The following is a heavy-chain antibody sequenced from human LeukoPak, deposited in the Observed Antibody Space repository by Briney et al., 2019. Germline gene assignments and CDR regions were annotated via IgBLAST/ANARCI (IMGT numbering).Heavy chain of an antibody. CDR2: ISAYNGNT. D-gene: IGHD1-26*01. J-gene: IGHJ4*02. V-gene: IGHV1-18*01. CDR1: GYTFTSYG. CDR3: ARDQALGDYFDY. Sequence: ASVKVSCKASGYTFTSYGISWVRQAPGQGLEWMGWISAYNGNTNYAQKLQGRVTMATDTSTSTAYMELRSLRSDDTAVYYCARDQALGDYFDYWGQGTLVTVSS.